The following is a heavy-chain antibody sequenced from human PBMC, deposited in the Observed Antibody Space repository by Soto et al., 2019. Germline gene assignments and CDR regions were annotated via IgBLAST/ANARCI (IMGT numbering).Heavy chain of an antibody. CDR1: GFTFGNYA. V-gene: IGHV3-23*01. CDR2: LDYSGTNT. D-gene: IGHD6-19*01. J-gene: IGHJ5*02. Sequence: EVQLLESGGGLVQPGGSLRLSCAASGFTFGNYALSWVRQAPGKGLEWVSALDYSGTNTYYADSVKGRFTISRDNSKNTLDLHMNSLRAEDTAVYYCAKDQTSGWYPHNWLDPRGQGTLVTVSS. CDR3: AKDQTSGWYPHNWLDP.